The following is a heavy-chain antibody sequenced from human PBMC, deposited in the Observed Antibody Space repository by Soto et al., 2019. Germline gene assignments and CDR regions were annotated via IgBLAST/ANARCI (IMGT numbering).Heavy chain of an antibody. CDR2: ISYDGSNK. CDR3: AKGVRMTVVRGVIITIPEDAFDI. D-gene: IGHD3-10*01. V-gene: IGHV3-30*18. Sequence: QSGGSLRLSCAASGFTFSNYGMHWVRQAPGKGLEWVAIISYDGSNKCYADSVKGRFTISRDNSKSTLYLQMNSLRAEDTAVYYCAKGVRMTVVRGVIITIPEDAFDIWGQGTMVTVSS. J-gene: IGHJ3*02. CDR1: GFTFSNYG.